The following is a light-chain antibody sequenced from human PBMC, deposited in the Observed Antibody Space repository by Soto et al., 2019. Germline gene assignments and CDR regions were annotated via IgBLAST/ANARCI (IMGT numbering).Light chain of an antibody. J-gene: IGLJ2*01. CDR1: SSNIGAGYD. Sequence: QSVLTQPPSVSGAPGQRVTISCTGSSSNIGAGYDVHWYQQLPGTTPKLLIYGNNNRPSGVPDRFSGSKSGTSASLAITGLQGEDAADYYCQSYDSSLSGSVVFGGGTKVTVL. V-gene: IGLV1-40*01. CDR3: QSYDSSLSGSVV. CDR2: GNN.